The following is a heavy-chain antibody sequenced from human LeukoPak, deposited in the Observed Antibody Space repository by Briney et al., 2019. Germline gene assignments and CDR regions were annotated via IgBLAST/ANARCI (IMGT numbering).Heavy chain of an antibody. Sequence: GGSLRLSCAASGFSFSSYWMHWVRQVPGKGLVWVSRINSDGTSVRYADSVKGRFTISRDNAKNTLYLQMNSLRAEDTGVYYCGRSHYYDSSGNFHYYYAMDVWGQGTTVTVSS. J-gene: IGHJ6*02. CDR1: GFSFSSYW. CDR2: INSDGTSV. V-gene: IGHV3-74*01. D-gene: IGHD3-22*01. CDR3: GRSHYYDSSGNFHYYYAMDV.